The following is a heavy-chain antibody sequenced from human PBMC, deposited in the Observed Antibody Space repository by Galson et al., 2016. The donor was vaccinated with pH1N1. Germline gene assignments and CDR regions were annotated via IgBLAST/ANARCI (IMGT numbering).Heavy chain of an antibody. CDR3: TKARVGNYYFDY. CDR1: GFTFGDYA. Sequence: SLRLSCAASGFTFGDYAMRWVRQAPGKGLEYVSSISTSSGTTYYGDSVRGRFTISRDNSKNTVYLQMNSLRAEDTAIYYCTKARVGNYYFDYWGQGSLVTDSS. CDR2: ISTSSGTT. V-gene: IGHV3-23*01. J-gene: IGHJ4*02. D-gene: IGHD1-7*01.